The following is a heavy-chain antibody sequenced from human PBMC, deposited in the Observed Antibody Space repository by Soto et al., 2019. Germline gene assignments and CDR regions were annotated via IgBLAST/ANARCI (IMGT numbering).Heavy chain of an antibody. Sequence: VASVKVSCKTSGYTFTDYYTHRVRQAPGQGLEWMGWMNPKSGGAYFAQKFQGRVTLTRDTSIGTAYIEVNSLTSDDTAVYFCTRENIENSDGLYDAFDIWGQGTTVTVSS. J-gene: IGHJ3*02. V-gene: IGHV1-2*02. CDR2: MNPKSGGA. CDR3: TRENIENSDGLYDAFDI. D-gene: IGHD5-18*01. CDR1: GYTFTDYY.